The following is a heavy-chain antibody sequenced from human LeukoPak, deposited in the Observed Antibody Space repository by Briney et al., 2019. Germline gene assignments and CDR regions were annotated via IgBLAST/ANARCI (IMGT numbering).Heavy chain of an antibody. V-gene: IGHV3-15*01. J-gene: IGHJ6*03. D-gene: IGHD3-22*01. CDR2: IKSKADGGTT. CDR1: GFTFSNAW. Sequence: GGSLRLSCAASGFTFSNAWMTWVRQAPGKGLEWVGRIKSKADGGTTDYAAPVKGRFIISRDDSKNTLYLQMNSLKTEDTAVYYCTTAAGDSGGYYPHYYYYYYMDVWGKGTTVTVSS. CDR3: TTAAGDSGGYYPHYYYYYYMDV.